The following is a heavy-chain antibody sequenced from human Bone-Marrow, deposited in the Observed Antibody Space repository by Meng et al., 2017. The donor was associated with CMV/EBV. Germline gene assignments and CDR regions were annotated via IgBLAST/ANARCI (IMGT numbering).Heavy chain of an antibody. CDR1: GFTFSTYS. CDR3: ARDADIVVVPAYFDY. D-gene: IGHD2-2*01. Sequence: GALRLSCSASGFTFSTYSMNWVRQAPGKGLEWVSSISPTSSYIFYADSVKGRFTISRDNAKNSLYLQMNSLRAEDTAVYYCARDADIVVVPAYFDYWGQGTLVTVSS. V-gene: IGHV3-21*01. CDR2: ISPTSSYI. J-gene: IGHJ4*02.